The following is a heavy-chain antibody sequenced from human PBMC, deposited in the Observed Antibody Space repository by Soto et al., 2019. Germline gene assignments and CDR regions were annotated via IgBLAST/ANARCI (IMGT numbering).Heavy chain of an antibody. D-gene: IGHD3-9*01. CDR3: ARVGDYDILTGYGPNFDY. V-gene: IGHV4-4*02. CDR2: IYHSGST. CDR1: GGSISSSNW. J-gene: IGHJ4*02. Sequence: SETLSLTCAVSGGSISSSNWWSWVRQPPGKGLEWIGEIYHSGSTNYNPSLKSRVAISVDKSKNQFSLKLSSVTAADTAVYYCARVGDYDILTGYGPNFDYWGQGTLVTVSS.